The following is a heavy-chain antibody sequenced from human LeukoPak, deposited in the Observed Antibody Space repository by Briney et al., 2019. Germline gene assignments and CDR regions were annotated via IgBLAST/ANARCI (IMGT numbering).Heavy chain of an antibody. CDR2: ISYDGSNK. CDR1: GFTFSSYA. V-gene: IGHV3-30-3*01. J-gene: IGHJ4*02. CDR3: AGGYFDY. Sequence: GRSLRLSCAASGFTFSSYAMHWVRQAPGKGLEWVAVISYDGSNKYYADSVKGRFTISRDNSKNTLYLQMNSLRAEDTAVYYCAGGYFDYWGQGTLVTVSS. D-gene: IGHD3-16*01.